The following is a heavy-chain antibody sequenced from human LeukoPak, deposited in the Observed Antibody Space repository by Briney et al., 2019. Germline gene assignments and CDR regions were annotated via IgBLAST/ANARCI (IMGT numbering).Heavy chain of an antibody. D-gene: IGHD6-13*01. V-gene: IGHV3-23*01. CDR2: ISNSGGTT. CDR1: GFTFSSYA. J-gene: IGHJ4*02. Sequence: GGSLRLSCATSGFTFSSYAVTWVRQARGKGLEWVSTISNSGGTTYYADSVKGRFTISRDNPKNTLYLQMDSLRAEDTAVYYCAKAPYSTSWYYFHYWGQGTLVTVSS. CDR3: AKAPYSTSWYYFHY.